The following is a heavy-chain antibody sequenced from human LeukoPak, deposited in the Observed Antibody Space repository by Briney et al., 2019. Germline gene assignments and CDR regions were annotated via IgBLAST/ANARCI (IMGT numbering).Heavy chain of an antibody. CDR2: INHSGST. V-gene: IGHV4-34*01. J-gene: IGHJ4*02. Sequence: SETLSLTCAVYGGSFSGYYWSWIRQPPGKGLEWIGEINHSGSTNYNPSLKSRVTISVDTSKNQFSLKLSSVTAADTAVYYCARRVVGWLQSRFDYWGQGTLVTVSS. D-gene: IGHD5-24*01. CDR1: GGSFSGYY. CDR3: ARRVVGWLQSRFDY.